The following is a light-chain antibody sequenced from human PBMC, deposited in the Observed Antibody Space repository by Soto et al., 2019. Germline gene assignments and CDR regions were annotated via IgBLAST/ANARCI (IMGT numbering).Light chain of an antibody. V-gene: IGLV2-14*01. CDR2: EVS. CDR1: SSDVGGYNY. CDR3: SSYTSSSTWV. J-gene: IGLJ3*02. Sequence: QSALTQPASVSGSPGQSITISCTGTSSDVGGYNYVSWYQQHPGKAPKLMIYEVSNRPLGVSNRFSGSKSGNTASLTISGLQAEEEADYYCSSYTSSSTWVFGGGTKLTVL.